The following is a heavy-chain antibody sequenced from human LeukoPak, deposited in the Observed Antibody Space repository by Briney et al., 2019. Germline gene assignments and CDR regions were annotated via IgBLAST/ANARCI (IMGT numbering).Heavy chain of an antibody. Sequence: SETLSLTRTASGGSISSYYWSWIRQPAGKGLEWIGRIYTSGSTNYNPSLKSRVTMSVDTSKNQFSLKLSSVTAADTAVYYCAREEDIVFYGYYYYMDVWGKGTTVTVSS. CDR2: IYTSGST. V-gene: IGHV4-4*07. D-gene: IGHD2-15*01. J-gene: IGHJ6*03. CDR1: GGSISSYY. CDR3: AREEDIVFYGYYYYMDV.